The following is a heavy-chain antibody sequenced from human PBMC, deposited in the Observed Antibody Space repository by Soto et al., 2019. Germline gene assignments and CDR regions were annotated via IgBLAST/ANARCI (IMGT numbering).Heavy chain of an antibody. Sequence: QSTLKASGPTLVKPPQPLPLTCTFSGFSLSTRGVAVGWFRQPPGKALEWLALIYWDEDKWYRPSLKSRLTITKDNSKNQVVLKMTNLDPEDTATYYCAHRPRGYSYYFDYWGQGTLVTVSS. J-gene: IGHJ4*02. CDR3: AHRPRGYSYYFDY. CDR2: IYWDEDK. CDR1: GFSLSTRGVA. D-gene: IGHD2-15*01. V-gene: IGHV2-5*02.